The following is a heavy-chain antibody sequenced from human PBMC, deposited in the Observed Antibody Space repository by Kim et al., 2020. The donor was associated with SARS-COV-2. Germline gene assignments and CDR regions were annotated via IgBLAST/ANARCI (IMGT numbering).Heavy chain of an antibody. CDR1: GGSISSGGYY. Sequence: SETLSLTCTVSGGSISSGGYYWSWIRQHPGKGLEWIGYIYYSGSTYYNPSLKSRVTISVDTSKNQFSLKLSSVTAADTAVYYCARAAAGLGYYYYYGMDVWGQGTTVTVSS. D-gene: IGHD6-13*01. CDR3: ARAAAGLGYYYYYGMDV. J-gene: IGHJ6*02. V-gene: IGHV4-31*03. CDR2: IYYSGST.